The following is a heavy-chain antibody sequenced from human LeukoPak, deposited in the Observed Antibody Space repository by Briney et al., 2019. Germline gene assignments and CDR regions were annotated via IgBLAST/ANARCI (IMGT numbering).Heavy chain of an antibody. CDR3: ARTGGSFYFYYYMDV. J-gene: IGHJ6*03. Sequence: SETLSLTCTVSGGSIRSSSYNWGWIRQPPGKGLEWIGSMHYTGTTYYNPSLKSRVTISVDTSKNQFSLKVSSVTAADTAVYYCARTGGSFYFYYYMDVWGKGTTVTVSS. D-gene: IGHD1-26*01. V-gene: IGHV4-39*07. CDR1: GGSIRSSSYN. CDR2: MHYTGTT.